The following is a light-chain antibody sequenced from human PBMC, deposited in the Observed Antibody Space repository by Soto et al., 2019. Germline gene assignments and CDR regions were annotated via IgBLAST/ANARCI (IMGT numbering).Light chain of an antibody. CDR2: SAS. CDR1: QGIRDA. J-gene: IGKJ2*01. CDR3: LQHSDYPFT. V-gene: IGKV1-17*01. Sequence: DIQMTQSPPSLSASVGDRITITCRASQGIRDALGWYQQKPGKVPTRLIYSASSLQNGVPSRFSGSGSETVFTLTISSLQPEDFATYFCLQHSDYPFTFGQGTRLEI.